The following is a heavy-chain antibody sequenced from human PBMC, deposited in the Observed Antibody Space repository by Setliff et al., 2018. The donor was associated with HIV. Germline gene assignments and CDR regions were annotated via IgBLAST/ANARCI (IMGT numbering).Heavy chain of an antibody. V-gene: IGHV1-69*13. CDR1: GGTFSTLSSSS. CDR2: VIPIFGTP. CDR3: ATALTANWNYEPRFDY. J-gene: IGHJ4*02. Sequence: ASVKVSCKASGGTFSTLSSSSISWVRQSPGQGLEWMGGVIPIFGTPKYPQKFQGRVTITADDSTTTAYMELSRLKPDDTAIYYCATALTANWNYEPRFDYWGQGSLVTVSS. D-gene: IGHD1-7*01.